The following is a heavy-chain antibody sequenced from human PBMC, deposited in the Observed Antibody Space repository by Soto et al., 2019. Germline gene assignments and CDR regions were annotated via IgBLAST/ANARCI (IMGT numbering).Heavy chain of an antibody. CDR3: ASQFCSGGACFNWFDP. J-gene: IGHJ5*02. CDR2: IFDSGIT. V-gene: IGHV4-30-4*01. CDR1: GGSIMSSLYY. D-gene: IGHD2-21*02. Sequence: SETLSLTCTVSGGSIMSSLYYWSWIRQPPGKGLEWIGYIFDSGITHYNPSLKSRVAMSVDTSKNQFSLNLTSVTAADTAVYFCASQFCSGGACFNWFDPWGHGTLVTVSS.